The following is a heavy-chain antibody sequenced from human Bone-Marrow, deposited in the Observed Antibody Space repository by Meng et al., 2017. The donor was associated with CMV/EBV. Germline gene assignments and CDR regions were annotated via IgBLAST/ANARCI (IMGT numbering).Heavy chain of an antibody. Sequence: GGSLRLSCAASGLTFSSYGMHWVRQAPGQGLEWMGIINPSGGSTSYAQKFQGRVTMTRDTSTSTVYMELSRLRSDDTAVYYCARERDDTRWLQLGAFPNDYWGQGTLVTVSS. J-gene: IGHJ4*02. CDR2: INPSGGST. D-gene: IGHD5-24*01. CDR1: GLTFSSYG. CDR3: ARERDDTRWLQLGAFPNDY. V-gene: IGHV1-46*01.